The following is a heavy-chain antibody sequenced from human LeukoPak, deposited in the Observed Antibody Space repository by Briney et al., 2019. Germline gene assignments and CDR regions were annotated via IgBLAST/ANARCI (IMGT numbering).Heavy chain of an antibody. CDR1: GGSISYSSYN. D-gene: IGHD2-15*01. V-gene: IGHV4-39*02. J-gene: IGHJ4*02. CDR3: TRDCIFGSCFSGPFEY. Sequence: PSETLSLTCTVSGGSISYSSYNWGWIRQPPGKGLGWIGSIYYTGSSYYNPSLKSRVTISVDTSKNQFSLKLRSVTAADTAEHYCTRDCIFGSCFSGPFEYWGQGTLVTVSS. CDR2: IYYTGSS.